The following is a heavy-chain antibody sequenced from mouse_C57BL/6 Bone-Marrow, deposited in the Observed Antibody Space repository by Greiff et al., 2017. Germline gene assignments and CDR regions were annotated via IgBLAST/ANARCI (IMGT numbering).Heavy chain of an antibody. Sequence: EVKLVESGGGLVQPGGSLKLSCAASGFTFSDYYLYWVRQTPEKRLEWVAYISNGCGSTYYPDTVKGRFTLSRDNAKNTLYLQMSRLKSEDTAMYYCAGHGDYFDYWGQGTTLTVSS. CDR3: AGHGDYFDY. CDR2: ISNGCGST. CDR1: GFTFSDYY. V-gene: IGHV5-12*01. J-gene: IGHJ2*01.